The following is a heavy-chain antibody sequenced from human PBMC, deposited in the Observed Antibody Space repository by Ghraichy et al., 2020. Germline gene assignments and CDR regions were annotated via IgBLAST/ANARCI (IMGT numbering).Heavy chain of an antibody. Sequence: SETLSLTCAVTGGSISSSNWWSWVRQPPGKGLEWIGEIYHSGSTNYNPSLKSRVTISVDKSKNQFSLKLSSVTAADTAVYYCAASWWPAGRGLYSGYHDDAFDIWGQGTMVTVSS. CDR3: AASWWPAGRGLYSGYHDDAFDI. J-gene: IGHJ3*02. D-gene: IGHD5-12*01. CDR2: IYHSGST. V-gene: IGHV4-4*02. CDR1: GGSISSSNW.